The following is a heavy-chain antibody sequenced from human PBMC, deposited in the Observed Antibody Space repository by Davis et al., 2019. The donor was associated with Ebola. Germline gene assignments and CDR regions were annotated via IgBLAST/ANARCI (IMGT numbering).Heavy chain of an antibody. CDR3: ARHLAYDFWSGYYRVVGYFDY. CDR2: IYYSGST. V-gene: IGHV4-31*03. J-gene: IGHJ4*02. CDR1: GGSISSGGYY. Sequence: SETLSLTCTVSGGSISSGGYYWSWIRQHPGKGLEWIGYIYYSGSTYYNPSLKSRVTISVDTSKNQFSLRLSSVTAADTAVYYCARHLAYDFWSGYYRVVGYFDYWGQGTLVTVSS. D-gene: IGHD3-3*01.